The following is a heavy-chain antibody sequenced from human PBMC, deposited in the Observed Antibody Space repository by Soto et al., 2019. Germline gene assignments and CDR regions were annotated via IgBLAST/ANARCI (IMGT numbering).Heavy chain of an antibody. D-gene: IGHD3-9*01. V-gene: IGHV1-18*01. CDR1: GYTFTSYG. Sequence: ASVKVSCKASGYTFTSYGITWVRQAPGQGLEWMVWISAYNGNTNYAQKFRGRVTMTTDTSTSTAYMELRSLRSDDTAVYYCGILTGYYLGYWGQGTLVTVSS. CDR3: GILTGYYLGY. CDR2: ISAYNGNT. J-gene: IGHJ4*02.